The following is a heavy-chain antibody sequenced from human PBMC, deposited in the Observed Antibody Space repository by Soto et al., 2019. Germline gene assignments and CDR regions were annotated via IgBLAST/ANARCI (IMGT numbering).Heavy chain of an antibody. CDR2: MNPNSGNT. Sequence: QVQLVQSGAEVKKPGASVKVSCKASGCTLSSYDINWVRQAPGQGLEWMGWMNPNSGNTGFAQKFQGRVIMTRDPSTNTAYMELSSLRSQDTAVYYCARPLVAESCTNGVCQVGYVFDLWGQGTMIIVSS. J-gene: IGHJ3*01. CDR1: GCTLSSYD. V-gene: IGHV1-8*01. CDR3: ARPLVAESCTNGVCQVGYVFDL. D-gene: IGHD2-8*01.